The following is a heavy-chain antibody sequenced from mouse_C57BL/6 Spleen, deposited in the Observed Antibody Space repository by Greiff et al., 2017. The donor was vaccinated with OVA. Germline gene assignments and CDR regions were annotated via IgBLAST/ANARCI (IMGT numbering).Heavy chain of an antibody. CDR2: INYDGSST. J-gene: IGHJ4*01. CDR3: ARAGAHYDYDDAMDY. CDR1: GFTFSDYY. Sequence: EVMLVESEGGLVQPGSSMKLSCTASGFTFSDYYMAWVRQVPEKGLEWVAYINYDGSSTYYLDSLKSRFIISRDNAKNILYLQMSRLKSEDTATYYCARAGAHYDYDDAMDYWGQGTSVTVSS. D-gene: IGHD2-4*01. V-gene: IGHV5-16*01.